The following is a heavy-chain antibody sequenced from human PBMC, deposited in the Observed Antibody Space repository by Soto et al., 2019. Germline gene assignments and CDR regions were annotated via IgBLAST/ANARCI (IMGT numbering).Heavy chain of an antibody. CDR2: INHSGST. CDR1: GGSFSGYY. J-gene: IGHJ4*02. CDR3: ARGRRWLGVDY. Sequence: VQLQQWGAGLLKPSETLSLTCAVYGGSFSGYYWSWIRQPPGKGLEWIGEINHSGSTNYNPSLKSRVTISVDTSKNQFSLKLSSVTAADTAVYYCARGRRWLGVDYWGQGTLVTVSS. D-gene: IGHD6-19*01. V-gene: IGHV4-34*01.